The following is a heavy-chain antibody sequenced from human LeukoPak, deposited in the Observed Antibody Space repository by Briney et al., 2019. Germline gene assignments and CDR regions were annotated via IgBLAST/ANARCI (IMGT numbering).Heavy chain of an antibody. D-gene: IGHD2-8*02. CDR3: AREESGGYFDY. V-gene: IGHV1-46*01. Sequence: ASVKVSCKASGFTFTNYYMHWVRQAPGQGLEWMGLTNPSGSSTNYAQKFRGRVTMTRDTSTTTVYMKLSSLRSEDTAVYYCAREESGGYFDYGGQGTLVTVSS. J-gene: IGHJ4*02. CDR1: GFTFTNYY. CDR2: TNPSGSST.